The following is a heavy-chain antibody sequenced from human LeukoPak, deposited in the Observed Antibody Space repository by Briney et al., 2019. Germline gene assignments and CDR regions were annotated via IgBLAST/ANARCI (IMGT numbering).Heavy chain of an antibody. J-gene: IGHJ4*02. V-gene: IGHV1-46*01. CDR3: ATRPIGDYVGALFDY. D-gene: IGHD4-17*01. Sequence: ASVKVSCKASGYTFTSYYMHWVRQAPGQGLEWMGIINPSGGSTSYAQKFQGRVTMTEDTSTDTAYMELSSLRSEDTAVYYCATRPIGDYVGALFDYWGQGTLVTVSS. CDR2: INPSGGST. CDR1: GYTFTSYY.